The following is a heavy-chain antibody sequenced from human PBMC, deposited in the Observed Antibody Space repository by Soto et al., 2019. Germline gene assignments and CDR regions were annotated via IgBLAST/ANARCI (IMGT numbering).Heavy chain of an antibody. J-gene: IGHJ6*02. CDR3: ARDMYMTTVTRDYYYGMDV. V-gene: IGHV4-61*01. CDR2: IYYSGST. D-gene: IGHD4-17*01. Sequence: SETLSLTCTVSGGSVSSGSYYWSWIRQPPGKGLEWIGYIYYSGSTNYNPSLKSRVTISVDTSKNQFSLKLSSVTAADTAVYYCARDMYMTTVTRDYYYGMDVWGQGTTVTVSS. CDR1: GGSVSSGSYY.